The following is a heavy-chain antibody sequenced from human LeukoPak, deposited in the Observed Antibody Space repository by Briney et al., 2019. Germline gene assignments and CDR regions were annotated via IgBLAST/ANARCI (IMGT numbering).Heavy chain of an antibody. J-gene: IGHJ4*02. D-gene: IGHD3-10*01. CDR2: ISSSSSYI. Sequence: PGGSLRLSCAASGFTFSSYSMTWVRQAPGKGLEWVSSISSSSSYIYYADSVKGRFTISRDNAKNSLYLQMNSLRAEDTAVYYCAQGLVRGAKFDYWGQGTLVTVSS. CDR1: GFTFSSYS. V-gene: IGHV3-21*01. CDR3: AQGLVRGAKFDY.